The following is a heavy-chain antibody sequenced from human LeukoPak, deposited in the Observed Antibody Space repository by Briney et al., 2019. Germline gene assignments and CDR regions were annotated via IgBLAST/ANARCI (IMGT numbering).Heavy chain of an antibody. CDR2: ISGSGGST. CDR3: ANVNYDFWSGIDY. D-gene: IGHD3-3*01. V-gene: IGHV3-23*01. J-gene: IGHJ4*02. Sequence: GGSLRLSCAASGFTFSSYGMSWVHQAPGKGLEWVSAISGSGGSTYYADSVKGRFTISRDNSKNTLYLQMNSLRAEDTAVYYCANVNYDFWSGIDYWGQGTLVTVSS. CDR1: GFTFSSYG.